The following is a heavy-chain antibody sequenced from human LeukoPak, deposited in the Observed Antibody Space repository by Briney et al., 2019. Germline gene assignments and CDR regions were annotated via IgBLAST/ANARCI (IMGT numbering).Heavy chain of an antibody. CDR2: INPNSGGT. J-gene: IGHJ4*02. V-gene: IGHV1-2*02. D-gene: IGHD1-26*01. CDR1: GYTFTSYY. CDR3: ARDRRASGSPYFDY. Sequence: ASVKVSCKASGYTFTSYYMHWVRQAPGQGLEWMGWINPNSGGTNYAQKFQGRVTMTRDTSISTAYMELSRLRSDDTAVYYCARDRRASGSPYFDYWGQGTLVTVSS.